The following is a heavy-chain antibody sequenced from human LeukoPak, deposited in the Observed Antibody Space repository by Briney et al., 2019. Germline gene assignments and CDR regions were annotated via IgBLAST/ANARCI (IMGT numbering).Heavy chain of an antibody. Sequence: GGSLRLSCAASGFTFSSYAMHWVRQAPGKGLEWVAVISYDGSNKYYADSVKGRFTISRDNSKNTLYLQMNSLRAEDTAVYYCAREYGAIFGVVPGGMDVWGQGTTVTVSS. D-gene: IGHD3-3*01. V-gene: IGHV3-30-3*01. CDR2: ISYDGSNK. CDR1: GFTFSSYA. J-gene: IGHJ6*02. CDR3: AREYGAIFGVVPGGMDV.